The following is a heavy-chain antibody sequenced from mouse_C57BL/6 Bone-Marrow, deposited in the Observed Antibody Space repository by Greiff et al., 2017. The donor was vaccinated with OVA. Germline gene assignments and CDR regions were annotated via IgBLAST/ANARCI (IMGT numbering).Heavy chain of an antibody. V-gene: IGHV1-55*01. Sequence: QVHVKQPGAELVKPGASVKMSCKASGYTFTSYWITWVKQRPGQGLEWIGDIYPGSGSTNYNEKFKSKATLTVDTSSSTAYMQLSSLTSEDSAVYYCAKGYDGYHFDYWGQGTTLTVSS. J-gene: IGHJ2*01. D-gene: IGHD2-3*01. CDR1: GYTFTSYW. CDR2: IYPGSGST. CDR3: AKGYDGYHFDY.